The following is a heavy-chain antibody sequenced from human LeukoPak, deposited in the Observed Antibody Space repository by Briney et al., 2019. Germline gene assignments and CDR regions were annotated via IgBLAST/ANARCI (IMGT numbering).Heavy chain of an antibody. D-gene: IGHD5-18*01. V-gene: IGHV4-34*03. CDR2: INHSGST. CDR1: GGSFSGYY. Sequence: SETLSLTCAVYGGSFSGYYWSWIRQPPGKGLEWIGEINHSGSTNYNPSLKSRVTISVDTSKNQFSLKLSSVTAADTAVYYCXXXXXXXXXXXXXGYKLYYYYYGMDVWGQGTTVTVSS. CDR3: XXXXXXXXXXXXXGYKLYYYYYGMDV. J-gene: IGHJ6*02.